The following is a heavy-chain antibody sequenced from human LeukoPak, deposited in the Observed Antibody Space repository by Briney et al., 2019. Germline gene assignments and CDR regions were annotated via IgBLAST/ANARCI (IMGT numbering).Heavy chain of an antibody. CDR3: ARAGYIAVAVNWFDP. Sequence: ASVKVSCKASGYTLTSYYMHWVRQAPGQGLEWMGIINPSGGSTSYAQKFQGRVTMTRDMSTSTVYMELSSLRSEDTAVYYCARAGYIAVAVNWFDPWGQGTLVTVSS. CDR1: GYTLTSYY. D-gene: IGHD6-19*01. CDR2: INPSGGST. V-gene: IGHV1-46*01. J-gene: IGHJ5*02.